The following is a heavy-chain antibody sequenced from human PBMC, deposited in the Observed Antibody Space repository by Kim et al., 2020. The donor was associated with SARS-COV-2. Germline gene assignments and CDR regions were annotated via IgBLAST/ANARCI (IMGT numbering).Heavy chain of an antibody. V-gene: IGHV4-59*01. CDR2: IFYSGST. Sequence: SETLSLTCSVYGASMSGYYWNWIRQPPGKGLEWIGYIFYSGSTNYNPSLKSRVTLSIDTSKNQFSLKLSSVTAADTAFYYCARVGERLDWGYWGQGTLVTVSS. CDR1: GASMSGYY. CDR3: ARVGERLDWGY. J-gene: IGHJ4*02. D-gene: IGHD3-16*01.